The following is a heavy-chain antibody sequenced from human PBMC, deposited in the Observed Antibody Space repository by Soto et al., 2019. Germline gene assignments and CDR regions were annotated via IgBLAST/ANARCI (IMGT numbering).Heavy chain of an antibody. V-gene: IGHV4-30-2*01. CDR2: IYHSGST. CDR3: VRASTTVTTLDY. Sequence: QLQLQESGSGLVKPSQTLSLTCAVSGGSISSGGYSWSWIRQPPGKGPEWIGYIYHSGSTYYNPSLKRRVTISVDRSKTQFSLKLSSVTAADTAVYYCVRASTTVTTLDYWGQGTLVSVSS. CDR1: GGSISSGGYS. D-gene: IGHD4-17*01. J-gene: IGHJ4*02.